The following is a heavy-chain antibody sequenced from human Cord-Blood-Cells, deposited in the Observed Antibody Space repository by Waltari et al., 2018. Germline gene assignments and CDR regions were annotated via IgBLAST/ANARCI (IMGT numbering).Heavy chain of an antibody. V-gene: IGHV1-18*04. Sequence: SVKVSCKASGYTFTSYGISWVRQAPGQGLEWMGWISAYNGNTNYAQKPQGRVTMTTDTSTSTAYMELRSLRSDDTAVYYCARTASIVVVPAAIAIDYWGQGTLVTVSS. D-gene: IGHD2-2*02. J-gene: IGHJ4*02. CDR3: ARTASIVVVPAAIAIDY. CDR1: GYTFTSYG. CDR2: ISAYNGNT.